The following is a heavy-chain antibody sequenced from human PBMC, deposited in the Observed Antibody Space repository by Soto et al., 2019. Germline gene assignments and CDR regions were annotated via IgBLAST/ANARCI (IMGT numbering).Heavy chain of an antibody. CDR3: ARDKITGLFDY. D-gene: IGHD2-8*02. J-gene: IGHJ4*02. V-gene: IGHV4-61*05. CDR1: GGSISSTTYY. CDR2: IYYSGST. Sequence: SETLSLTCTVSGGSISSTTYYWGWIRQPPGKGLEWIGYIYYSGSTNYNPSLKSRVTISVDTSKNQFSLKLTSVTAADTAVYYCARDKITGLFDYWGQGTLVTLSS.